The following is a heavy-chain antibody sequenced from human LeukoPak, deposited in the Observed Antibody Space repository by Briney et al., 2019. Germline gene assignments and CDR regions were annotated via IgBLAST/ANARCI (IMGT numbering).Heavy chain of an antibody. J-gene: IGHJ4*02. D-gene: IGHD5-24*01. Sequence: PGGSLRLSCVASGFISDNYALSWVRQAPGKGLEWVSGISGSADNTYYADSVKGRFTISRDISKNTVYLQMNNLRVDDTAVYYCAKGPKLGDGFHCDYWGQGTLVTVSS. CDR2: ISGSADNT. CDR3: AKGPKLGDGFHCDY. V-gene: IGHV3-23*01. CDR1: GFISDNYA.